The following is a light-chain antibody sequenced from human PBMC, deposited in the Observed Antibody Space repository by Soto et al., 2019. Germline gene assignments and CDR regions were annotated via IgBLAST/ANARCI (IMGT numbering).Light chain of an antibody. Sequence: QPALTQPASVSGSPGQSITISCTGTSRDVGGYDYVSWYQQHPGKVPRVMIYEVSNRPSGVSNRFSGSKSGNTASLTISGLQVEDEADYYCSSYTSSSIYYVFGTGTKVTVL. V-gene: IGLV2-14*01. CDR2: EVS. CDR3: SSYTSSSIYYV. J-gene: IGLJ1*01. CDR1: SRDVGGYDY.